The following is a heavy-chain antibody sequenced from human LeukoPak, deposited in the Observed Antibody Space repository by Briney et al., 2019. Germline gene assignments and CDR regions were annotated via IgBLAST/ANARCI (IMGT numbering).Heavy chain of an antibody. Sequence: PGGSLRLSCAASGFTFSSYWMSWVRQAPGKGLEWVANIKQDGSEKYYVDSVKGRFTISRDNAKNSLYLQMNSLRAEDTAVYYCASEGYCSGGSCHPDDAFDIWGQGTMVTVSS. CDR2: IKQDGSEK. J-gene: IGHJ3*02. CDR3: ASEGYCSGGSCHPDDAFDI. CDR1: GFTFSSYW. V-gene: IGHV3-7*01. D-gene: IGHD2-15*01.